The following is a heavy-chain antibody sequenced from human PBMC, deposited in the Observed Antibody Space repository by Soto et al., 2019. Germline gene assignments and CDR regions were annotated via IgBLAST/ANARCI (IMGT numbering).Heavy chain of an antibody. CDR1: GFTISSSA. Sequence: EVQVLESGGGLVQPGGSLRLSCAASGFTISSSAMTWVRQAPGKGLEWISSISGDGKATYYADSVKGRFTISRDSSKTTLYLQMNGLRVEDTATYWCAKITRSWGRGTLVTDAS. CDR2: ISGDGKAT. CDR3: AKITRS. J-gene: IGHJ5*02. V-gene: IGHV3-23*01. D-gene: IGHD3-3*01.